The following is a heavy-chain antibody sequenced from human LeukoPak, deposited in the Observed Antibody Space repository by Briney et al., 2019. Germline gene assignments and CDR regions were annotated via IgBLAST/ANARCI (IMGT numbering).Heavy chain of an antibody. D-gene: IGHD2-21*02. J-gene: IGHJ4*02. V-gene: IGHV3-21*01. CDR1: GFTFSNYS. Sequence: GGSLRLSCAASGFTFSNYSMNWVRQAPGKGLEWVSSIGSTSHFRYYADSLKGRVTISRDNAKNSLYLQMSSLRVEDTAVYYCGRRYDGDCYSDYWGQGTLVTVSS. CDR3: GRRYDGDCYSDY. CDR2: IGSTSHFR.